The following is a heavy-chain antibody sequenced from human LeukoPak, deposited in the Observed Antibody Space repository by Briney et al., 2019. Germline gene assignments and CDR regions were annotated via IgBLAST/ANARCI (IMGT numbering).Heavy chain of an antibody. CDR3: ARVSGIAAAGTHFDY. D-gene: IGHD6-13*01. J-gene: IGHJ4*02. CDR2: INSDGSST. Sequence: GGTLRLSCAASGFTFSSYCMHWVRHAPGKGLVWVSRINSDGSSTSYADSVKGRFTISRDNAKNTLYLQMNSLRAEDTAVYYCARVSGIAAAGTHFDYWGQGTLVTVSS. V-gene: IGHV3-74*01. CDR1: GFTFSSYC.